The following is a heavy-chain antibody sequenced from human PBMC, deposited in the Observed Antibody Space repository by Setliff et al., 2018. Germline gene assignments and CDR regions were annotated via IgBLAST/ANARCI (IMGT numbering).Heavy chain of an antibody. CDR2: INQGGGAQ. Sequence: GGSLRLSCAASGFTFSSLWMSWVRQAPGKGLEWVANINQGGGAQFYVDSVKGRFTISRDNAKNSLSLQMNGLRVEDTAVYYCARDVAGGSYATYFDYWGQGTLVTVSS. CDR3: ARDVAGGSYATYFDY. V-gene: IGHV3-7*01. D-gene: IGHD1-26*01. CDR1: GFTFSSLW. J-gene: IGHJ4*02.